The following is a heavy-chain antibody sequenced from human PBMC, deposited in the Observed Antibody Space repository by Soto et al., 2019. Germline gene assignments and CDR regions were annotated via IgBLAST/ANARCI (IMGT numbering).Heavy chain of an antibody. CDR1: GGSISSYY. V-gene: IGHV4-59*01. J-gene: IGHJ5*02. D-gene: IGHD6-13*01. Sequence: PSETLSLTCTVAGGSISSYYWSWIRQPPGKGLEWIGYIYYSGSTNYNPSLKSRVTISVDTSKNQFSLKLSSVTAADTAVYYCARVDVAAAAGTNWFDPWGQGTLVTVSS. CDR2: IYYSGST. CDR3: ARVDVAAAAGTNWFDP.